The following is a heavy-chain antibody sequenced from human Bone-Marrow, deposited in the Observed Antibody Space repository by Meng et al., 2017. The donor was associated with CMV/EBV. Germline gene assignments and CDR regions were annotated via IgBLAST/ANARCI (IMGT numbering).Heavy chain of an antibody. D-gene: IGHD3-3*01. J-gene: IGHJ6*02. CDR3: ARGSPYYDFWSGYYGGYYYGMDV. CDR1: GASASSGSYY. Sequence: SETLSPTSTVSGASASSGSYYWSWLRQPPGKGLEWIGEINHSGSTNYNPYLKSRVTISVDTSKNQFSLKLSSVTAADTAVYYCARGSPYYDFWSGYYGGYYYGMDVWGQGTTVTVSS. CDR2: INHSGST. V-gene: IGHV4-39*07.